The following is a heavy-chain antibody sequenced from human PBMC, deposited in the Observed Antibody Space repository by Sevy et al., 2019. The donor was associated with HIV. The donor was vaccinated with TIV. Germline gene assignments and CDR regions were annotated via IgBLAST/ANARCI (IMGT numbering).Heavy chain of an antibody. V-gene: IGHV3-11*04. CDR3: AREQPEYQLLGEDYYYYGMDV. CDR1: GFTFSDYY. CDR2: SSSSGSTI. D-gene: IGHD2-2*01. J-gene: IGHJ6*02. Sequence: GGSLRLSCAASGFTFSDYYMSWIRQAPGKGLEWVSSSSSSGSTIYYADSVKGRFTISRDNAKNSLYLQMNSLRAEDTAVYYCAREQPEYQLLGEDYYYYGMDVWGQGTTVTVSS.